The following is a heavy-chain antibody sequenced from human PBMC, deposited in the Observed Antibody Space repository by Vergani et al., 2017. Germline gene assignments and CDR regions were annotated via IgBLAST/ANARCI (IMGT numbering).Heavy chain of an antibody. Sequence: QVQLVQSGSELKKPGASVKVSCKASGYTFTSYAMNWVRQAPGQGLEWMGWINTNTGNPTYAQGFTGRFVFSLDTSVSTAYLQICSLKAEDTAMYYCARGRGEPVTYCSSTSCYTYWFDPWGQGTLVTVSS. CDR1: GYTFTSYA. D-gene: IGHD2-2*02. J-gene: IGHJ5*02. CDR2: INTNTGNP. V-gene: IGHV7-4-1*01. CDR3: ARGRGEPVTYCSSTSCYTYWFDP.